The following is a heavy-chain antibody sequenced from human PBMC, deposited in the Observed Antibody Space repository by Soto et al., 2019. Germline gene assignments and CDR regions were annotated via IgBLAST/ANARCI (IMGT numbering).Heavy chain of an antibody. J-gene: IGHJ4*02. D-gene: IGHD3-22*01. Sequence: QVQLVESGGGLVKPGGSLRLSCAASGFTFSDYYMSWIRQAPGKGLEWVSYISRSGSSIYYTDSVKGRFTISRDNAKNSLYLQLNSLRAEDTDVYYCARDLGYYDSSGYFDYWGQGTLVTVSS. CDR3: ARDLGYYDSSGYFDY. V-gene: IGHV3-11*01. CDR2: ISRSGSSI. CDR1: GFTFSDYY.